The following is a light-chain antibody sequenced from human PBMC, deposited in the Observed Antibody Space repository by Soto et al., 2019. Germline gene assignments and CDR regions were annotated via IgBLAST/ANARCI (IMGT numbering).Light chain of an antibody. J-gene: IGKJ3*01. CDR2: AAS. Sequence: DIQMTQSPSSLSASVGDRVTITCRASQSISSYLNWYQQKPGKAPKPLIYAASSLQSGVPSRFSGSGSGTYFTLTISSLQPEDFATYYCQQSYSTPITFGPGTKVDIK. CDR3: QQSYSTPIT. CDR1: QSISSY. V-gene: IGKV1-39*01.